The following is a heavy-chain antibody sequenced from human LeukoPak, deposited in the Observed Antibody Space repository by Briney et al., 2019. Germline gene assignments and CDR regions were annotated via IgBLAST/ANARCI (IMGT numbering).Heavy chain of an antibody. J-gene: IGHJ4*02. D-gene: IGHD3-10*01. Sequence: PGGSLRLSCAASGFTFSSYAMSWVRQAPGKGLEWVSYISSSGSTIYYADSVKGRFTISRDNAKNSLYLQMNSLRAEDTAVYYCARESTYYGSGRLTDYWGQGTLVTVSS. CDR2: ISSSGSTI. CDR1: GFTFSSYA. CDR3: ARESTYYGSGRLTDY. V-gene: IGHV3-48*04.